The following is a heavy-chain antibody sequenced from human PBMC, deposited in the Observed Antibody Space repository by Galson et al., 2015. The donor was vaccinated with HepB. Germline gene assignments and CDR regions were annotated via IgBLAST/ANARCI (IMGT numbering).Heavy chain of an antibody. CDR3: AREAGDIVVVPAANVDIVANPGGGFDY. CDR2: ISYDGSNK. CDR1: GFTFSGYA. Sequence: SLRLSCAASGFTFSGYAMHWVRQAPGKGLEWVAVISYDGSNKYYADSVKGRFTISRDNSKNTLYLQMNSLRAEDTAVYYCAREAGDIVVVPAANVDIVANPGGGFDYWGQGTLVTVSS. D-gene: IGHD2-2*01. J-gene: IGHJ4*02. V-gene: IGHV3-30*04.